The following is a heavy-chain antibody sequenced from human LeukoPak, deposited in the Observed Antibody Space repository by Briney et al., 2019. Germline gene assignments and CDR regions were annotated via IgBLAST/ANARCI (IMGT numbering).Heavy chain of an antibody. CDR1: GYSISSGYY. Sequence: SETLSLTCAVSGYSISSGYYWGWIRQPPGKGLEWIGSIYYSGSTYYNPSLKSRVTISVDTSKNQFSLKLSSVTAADTAVYYCARRIVGATTVWFDPWGQGTLVTVSS. D-gene: IGHD1-26*01. V-gene: IGHV4-38-2*01. CDR3: ARRIVGATTVWFDP. J-gene: IGHJ5*02. CDR2: IYYSGST.